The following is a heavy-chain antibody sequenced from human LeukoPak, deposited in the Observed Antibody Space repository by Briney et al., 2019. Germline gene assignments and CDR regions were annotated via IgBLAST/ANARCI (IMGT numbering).Heavy chain of an antibody. CDR1: GFTVSSNY. D-gene: IGHD6-19*01. Sequence: GGSLRLSCAASGFTVSSNYMSWVRQAPGEGLEWVSVIYNGGSTKYADSVKGRFTISRDNSENTLYLQMNSLRDEDTAVYFCARASQWLVFDYWGQGTLVTVSS. V-gene: IGHV3-66*01. J-gene: IGHJ4*02. CDR2: IYNGGST. CDR3: ARASQWLVFDY.